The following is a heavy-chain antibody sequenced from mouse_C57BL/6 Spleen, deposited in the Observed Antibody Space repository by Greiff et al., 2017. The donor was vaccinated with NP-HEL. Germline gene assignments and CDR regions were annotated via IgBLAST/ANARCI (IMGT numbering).Heavy chain of an antibody. D-gene: IGHD2-4*01. CDR1: GYAFSSSW. J-gene: IGHJ4*01. CDR3: ARSPLYDYDRDYYAMDY. Sequence: VQRVESGPELVKPGASVKISCKASGYAFSSSWMNWVKQRPGKGLEWIGRIYPGDGDTNYNGKFKGKATLTADKSSSTAYMQLSSLTSEDSAVYFCARSPLYDYDRDYYAMDYWGQGTSVTVSS. CDR2: IYPGDGDT. V-gene: IGHV1-82*01.